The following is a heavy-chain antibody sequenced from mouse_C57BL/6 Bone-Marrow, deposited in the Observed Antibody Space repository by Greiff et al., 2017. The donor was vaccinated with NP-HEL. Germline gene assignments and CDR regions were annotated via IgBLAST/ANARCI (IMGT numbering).Heavy chain of an antibody. CDR2: IYPGSGST. CDR1: GYTFTSYW. D-gene: IGHD1-1*01. J-gene: IGHJ1*03. Sequence: VQLQQPGAELVKPGASVKMSCKASGYTFTSYWITWVKQRPGQGLEWIGDIYPGSGSTNYNEKFKSKATLTVDTSSSTAYMQLSSLTSEDSAVYYCARGEVYDWYFDVWGTGTTVTVSS. V-gene: IGHV1-55*01. CDR3: ARGEVYDWYFDV.